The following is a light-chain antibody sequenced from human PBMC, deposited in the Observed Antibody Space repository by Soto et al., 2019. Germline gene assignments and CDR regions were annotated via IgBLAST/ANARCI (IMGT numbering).Light chain of an antibody. V-gene: IGLV2-14*03. CDR3: TSFTSISTWV. Sequence: QSVLTQPASVSGSPGQSITIACTGTSSDVGGYNYVSWFQQHPGKAPKLKIYEVSNRPSGVSNRFSGSKSGYTASLTISELQAEDEADYYCTSFTSISTWVFGGGTKVTVL. J-gene: IGLJ3*02. CDR2: EVS. CDR1: SSDVGGYNY.